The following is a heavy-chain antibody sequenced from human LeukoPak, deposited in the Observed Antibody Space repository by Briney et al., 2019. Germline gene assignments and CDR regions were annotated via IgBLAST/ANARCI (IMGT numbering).Heavy chain of an antibody. J-gene: IGHJ3*02. CDR2: IYSGGRI. CDR1: GGSFRGDYY. CDR3: ARAPWAHGNYVHAFDI. V-gene: IGHV4-39*07. Sequence: SETLSLTCTVSGGSFRGDYYWAWIRQPPGKGLEWIGSIYSGGRIYYNPSLKSRVSISIDTPNNDLSLKVTSVTAADTAGYYCARAPWAHGNYVHAFDIWGQGTMVTVSS. D-gene: IGHD4-17*01.